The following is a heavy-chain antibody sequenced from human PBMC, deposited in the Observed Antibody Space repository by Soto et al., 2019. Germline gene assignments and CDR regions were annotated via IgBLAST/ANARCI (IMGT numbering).Heavy chain of an antibody. V-gene: IGHV3-33*01. CDR2: IWYDGSNK. J-gene: IGHJ4*02. Sequence: QVQLVESGGGVVQPGRSLRLSCAASGFTFSSYGMHWVRQAPGKGLEWVAVIWYDGSNKYYADSVKGRFTISRDNSKNTLYLQMNSLRAEDTTVYYCARSEWELAYYFDYWGQGTLVTVSS. D-gene: IGHD1-26*01. CDR1: GFTFSSYG. CDR3: ARSEWELAYYFDY.